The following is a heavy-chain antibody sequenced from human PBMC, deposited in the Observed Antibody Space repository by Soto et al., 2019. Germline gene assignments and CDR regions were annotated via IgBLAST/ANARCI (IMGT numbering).Heavy chain of an antibody. Sequence: SETLSLTCAVSSGSISSSNWWSWVRQPPGKGLEWIGEIYHSGSTNYNPSLKSRVTISVDKSKNQFSLKLSSVTAADTAVYYCARRGGWYSSSSHFDYWGQGTLVTVSS. CDR1: SGSISSSNW. J-gene: IGHJ4*02. D-gene: IGHD6-6*01. V-gene: IGHV4-4*02. CDR2: IYHSGST. CDR3: ARRGGWYSSSSHFDY.